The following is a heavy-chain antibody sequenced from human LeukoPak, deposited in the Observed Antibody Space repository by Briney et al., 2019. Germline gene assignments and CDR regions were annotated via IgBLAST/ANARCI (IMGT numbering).Heavy chain of an antibody. CDR3: AITMIVVVSDDAFDI. V-gene: IGHV1-2*02. CDR1: GYTFTGYY. Sequence: ASVKVSCKASGYTFTGYYMHWVRQAPGQGLEWMGWINPSSGGTNYAQKFQGRVTMTRDTSISTAYMELSRLRSDDTAVYYCAITMIVVVSDDAFDIWGQGTMVTVSS. D-gene: IGHD3-22*01. J-gene: IGHJ3*02. CDR2: INPSSGGT.